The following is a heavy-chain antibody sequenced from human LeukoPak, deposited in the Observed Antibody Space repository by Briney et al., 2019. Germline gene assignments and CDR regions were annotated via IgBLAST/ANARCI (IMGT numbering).Heavy chain of an antibody. CDR2: ISRGGSTT. CDR1: GFTFSDCD. Sequence: GGSLRLSCAASGFTFSDCDMSWIRQAPGKGLEWVSYISRGGSTTYYADSVKGRFTISRDNAKNSLFLQTNSLRGEDTAVYYCARYYGSGFMDVWGQGTTVTVS. D-gene: IGHD3-10*01. V-gene: IGHV3-11*01. J-gene: IGHJ6*02. CDR3: ARYYGSGFMDV.